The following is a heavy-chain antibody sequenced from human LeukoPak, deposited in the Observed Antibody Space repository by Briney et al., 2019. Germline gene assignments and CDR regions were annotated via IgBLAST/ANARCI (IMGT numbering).Heavy chain of an antibody. CDR2: IYSGGST. V-gene: IGHV3-53*01. CDR1: GFTVSSNY. J-gene: IGHJ4*02. CDR3: ARAGAVEVFDY. Sequence: GRSLRLSCAASGFTVSSNYMSWVRQAPGKGLEWVSVIYSGGSTYYADSVKGRFTISRDNSKNTLYLQMNSLRAEDTAVYYCARAGAVEVFDYWGQGTLVTVSS. D-gene: IGHD6-19*01.